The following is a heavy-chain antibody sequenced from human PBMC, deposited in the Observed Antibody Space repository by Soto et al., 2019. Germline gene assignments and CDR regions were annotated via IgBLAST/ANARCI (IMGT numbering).Heavy chain of an antibody. CDR3: ASVILTENDYYGMDV. CDR2: IDPSDSYT. D-gene: IGHD3-9*01. Sequence: PGESLKISCKGSGYSFTSYWISWVRQMPGKGLEWMGRIDPSDSYTNYSPSFQGHVTISADKSISTAYLQWSSLKASDTAMYYCASVILTENDYYGMDVWGQGTTVTVSS. J-gene: IGHJ6*02. V-gene: IGHV5-10-1*01. CDR1: GYSFTSYW.